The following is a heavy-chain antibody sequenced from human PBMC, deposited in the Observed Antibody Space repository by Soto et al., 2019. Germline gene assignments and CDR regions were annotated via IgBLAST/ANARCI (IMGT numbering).Heavy chain of an antibody. CDR3: SSQSDFYGLDV. CDR1: VCSISSSNYY. J-gene: IGHJ6*02. V-gene: IGHV4-39*01. Sequence: QLQLQESGPGLVKPSETLSLTCTVSVCSISSSNYYWGWIRQPPGHGLEWIGSISSRGSTHYNPSLRSRVTLSVVRAREQLTLKLSSVTAADTAVYDCSSQSDFYGLDVWGQGTTVTDS. CDR2: ISSRGST.